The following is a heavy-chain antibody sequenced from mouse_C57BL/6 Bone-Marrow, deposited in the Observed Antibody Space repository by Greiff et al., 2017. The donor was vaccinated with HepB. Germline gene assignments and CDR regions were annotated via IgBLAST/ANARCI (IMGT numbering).Heavy chain of an antibody. CDR2: IYPGGGYT. D-gene: IGHD2-5*01. CDR3: ARDYSNAWFAY. V-gene: IGHV1-63*01. Sequence: QVQLKESGAELVRPGTSVKMSCKASGYTFTNYWIGWAKQRPGHGLEWIGDIYPGGGYTNYNEKFKGKATLTADKSSSTAYMQFSSLTSEDSAIYYCARDYSNAWFAYWGQGTLVTVSA. J-gene: IGHJ3*01. CDR1: GYTFTNYW.